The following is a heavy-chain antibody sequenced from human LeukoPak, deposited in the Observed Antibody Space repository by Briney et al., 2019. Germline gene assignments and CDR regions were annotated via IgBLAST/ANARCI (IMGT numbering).Heavy chain of an antibody. Sequence: SETLSLTCTVSGGSISSYYWSWIRQPPGKGLEWIGYIYYSGSTNYNPSLKSRVTISVDTSKNQFSLKLSSVTAADTAVYYCARGSMVRGVIFDYWGQGTLVTVSS. CDR1: GGSISSYY. D-gene: IGHD3-10*01. CDR2: IYYSGST. V-gene: IGHV4-59*01. J-gene: IGHJ4*02. CDR3: ARGSMVRGVIFDY.